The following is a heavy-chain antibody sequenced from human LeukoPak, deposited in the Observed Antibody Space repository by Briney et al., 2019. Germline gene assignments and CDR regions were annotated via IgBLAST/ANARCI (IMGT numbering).Heavy chain of an antibody. J-gene: IGHJ4*02. Sequence: AAVKVSCKASGYTFTSYGISWVRQAPGQGLEWMGWISAYNGNTNYAQKLQGRVTMTTDTSTSTAYMELRSLRSDDTAVYYCARVWVDIVATILDYWGQGTLVTVSS. CDR3: ARVWVDIVATILDY. D-gene: IGHD5-12*01. V-gene: IGHV1-18*01. CDR2: ISAYNGNT. CDR1: GYTFTSYG.